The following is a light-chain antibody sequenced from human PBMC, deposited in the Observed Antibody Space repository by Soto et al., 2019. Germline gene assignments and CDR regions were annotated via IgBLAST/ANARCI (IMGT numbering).Light chain of an antibody. Sequence: ESVLTQSPGTLSLSPGERATLSCRASQSVGNNNLAWYQQKPGQAPRFLIYDASSRATGIPDRFSGSGSGTGFTLTISRLEPEDFAVYYCQQYGSTPLTFGGGTKVEIK. V-gene: IGKV3-20*01. CDR3: QQYGSTPLT. CDR2: DAS. CDR1: QSVGNNN. J-gene: IGKJ4*01.